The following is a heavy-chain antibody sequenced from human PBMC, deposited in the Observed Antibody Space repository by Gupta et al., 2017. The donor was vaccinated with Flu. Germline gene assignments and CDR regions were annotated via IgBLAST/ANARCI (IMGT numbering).Heavy chain of an antibody. V-gene: IGHV3-49*04. J-gene: IGHJ6*02. Sequence: EVQLVESGGGLVQPGRSLRLSCAASGFTFGDYALSWVRQAPGKGLEWVGFIRSITYGGTTEYAASVKGKFTISRDDSKSIAYLQMNSLKTEDTAVYFCTRVFGGIAEYNHTSYYYYYGMDVWGLGTTVTVSS. CDR2: IRSITYGGTT. D-gene: IGHD3-16*01. CDR1: GFTFGDYA. CDR3: TRVFGGIAEYNHTSYYYYYGMDV.